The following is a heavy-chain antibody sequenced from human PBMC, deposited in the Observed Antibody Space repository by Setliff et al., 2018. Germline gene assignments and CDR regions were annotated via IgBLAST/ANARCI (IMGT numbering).Heavy chain of an antibody. V-gene: IGHV1-18*01. CDR2: ISPIYGYT. CDR1: GFVFTNYA. CDR3: VRGPGPSVVVAMPFDR. Sequence: ASVKVSCKTSGFVFTNYAITWVRQAPGQGLEWMGWISPIYGYTNYAQKFQDRVTITADTSTGTAYMELRSLTSDDTAVYYCVRGPGPSVVVAMPFDRWGQGTLVTVSS. J-gene: IGHJ4*02. D-gene: IGHD5-12*01.